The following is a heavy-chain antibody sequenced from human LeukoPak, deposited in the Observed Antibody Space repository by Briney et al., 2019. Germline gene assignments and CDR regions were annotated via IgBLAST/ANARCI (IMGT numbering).Heavy chain of an antibody. CDR3: ARVGCSGGSCYRLRYYMDV. CDR2: IYCSGST. Sequence: PSETLSLTCNVSGASISNSTYYWGWLRPPPGMGLEWIGSIYCSGSTYCNPSLKSRLTISVDTSNNQFSLNLSSVTAADTAVYYCARVGCSGGSCYRLRYYMDVWGKGTTVTVSS. V-gene: IGHV4-39*07. D-gene: IGHD2-15*01. J-gene: IGHJ6*03. CDR1: GASISNSTYY.